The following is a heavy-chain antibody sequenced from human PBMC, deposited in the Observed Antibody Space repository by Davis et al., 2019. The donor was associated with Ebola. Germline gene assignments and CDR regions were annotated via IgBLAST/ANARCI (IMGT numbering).Heavy chain of an antibody. D-gene: IGHD4-23*01. J-gene: IGHJ3*02. CDR1: GFTFSSYA. CDR3: ARASRPYGGNQNDAFDI. CDR2: ISYDGSNK. V-gene: IGHV3-30-3*01. Sequence: GESLKISCAASGFTFSSYAMHWVRQAPGKGLEGVAVISYDGSNKYYADSVKGRFTISRDNSKNTLYLQMNSLRAEDTAVYYCARASRPYGGNQNDAFDIWGQGTMVTVSS.